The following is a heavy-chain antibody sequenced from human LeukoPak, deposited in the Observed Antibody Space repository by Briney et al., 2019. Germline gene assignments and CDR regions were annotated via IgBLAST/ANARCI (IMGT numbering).Heavy chain of an antibody. CDR2: IYYSGST. J-gene: IGHJ4*02. CDR1: GGSISSYY. D-gene: IGHD3-3*01. Sequence: SETLSLTCTVSGGSISSYYWSWIRQPPGKGLEWIGYIYYSGSTNYNPSLKSRVTISVDTSKNQFSLKLSSVTAADTAVYYCARAVSFWSGYYNPYYFDYWGQGTLVTVSS. CDR3: ARAVSFWSGYYNPYYFDY. V-gene: IGHV4-59*01.